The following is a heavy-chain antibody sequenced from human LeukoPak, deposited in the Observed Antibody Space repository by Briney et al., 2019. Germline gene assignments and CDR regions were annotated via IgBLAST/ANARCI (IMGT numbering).Heavy chain of an antibody. CDR3: ARGGEDAGSTYYFDY. J-gene: IGHJ4*02. V-gene: IGHV4-39*07. D-gene: IGHD1-26*01. CDR1: GGSISSSSYY. Sequence: SETLSLTCTVSGGSISSSSYYWGWIRQPPGKGLEWIGSIYYSGSTYYNPSLKSRVTISVDTSKNQFSLKLSSVTAADTAVYYCARGGEDAGSTYYFDYWGQGTLVTVSS. CDR2: IYYSGST.